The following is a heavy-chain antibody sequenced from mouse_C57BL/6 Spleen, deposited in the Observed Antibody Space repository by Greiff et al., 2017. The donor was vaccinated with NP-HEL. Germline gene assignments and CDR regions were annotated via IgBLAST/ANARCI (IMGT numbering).Heavy chain of an antibody. CDR1: GFTFSSYA. CDR2: ISSGGDYI. Sequence: VQGVESGEGLVKPGGSLKLSCAASGFTFSSYAMSWVRQTPEKRLEWVAYISSGGDYIYYADTVKGRFTISRDNARNTLYLQMSSLKSEDTAMYYCTRGGNTVVESWYFDVWGTGTTVTVSS. D-gene: IGHD1-1*01. CDR3: TRGGNTVVESWYFDV. V-gene: IGHV5-9-1*02. J-gene: IGHJ1*03.